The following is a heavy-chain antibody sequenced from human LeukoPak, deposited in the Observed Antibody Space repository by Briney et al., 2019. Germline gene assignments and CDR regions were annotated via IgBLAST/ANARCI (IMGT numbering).Heavy chain of an antibody. CDR1: GFSFSTYS. Sequence: GGSLRLSCTASGFSFSTYSMNWDRQAPGKGLEWVSYIVGSSSNIYYADSVKGRFPISRDNAKNSLYLQMDSLRAEDTAVYYCATDSPETAAFDYWGQGTLVTVSS. J-gene: IGHJ4*02. CDR3: ATDSPETAAFDY. D-gene: IGHD1-1*01. V-gene: IGHV3-48*04. CDR2: IVGSSSNI.